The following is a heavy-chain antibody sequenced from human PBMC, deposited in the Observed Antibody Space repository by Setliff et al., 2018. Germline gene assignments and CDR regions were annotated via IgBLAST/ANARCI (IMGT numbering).Heavy chain of an antibody. CDR1: GFAFSSFA. J-gene: IGHJ5*01. CDR3: AKDPNGDYIGAFDS. D-gene: IGHD4-17*01. CDR2: ITGSGDIT. Sequence: SLRLSCAASGFAFSSFAMTWVRQTPGRGLEWVSSITGSGDITKYGDSVRGRFTISRDNSKNTVYLQMNSLRAEDTAKYYCAKDPNGDYIGAFDSWGRGTLVTVSS. V-gene: IGHV3-23*01.